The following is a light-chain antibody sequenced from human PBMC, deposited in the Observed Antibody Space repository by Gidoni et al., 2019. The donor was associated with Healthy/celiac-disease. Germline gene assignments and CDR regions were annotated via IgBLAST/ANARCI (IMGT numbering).Light chain of an antibody. V-gene: IGKV1-39*01. CDR3: QMNYKNLFT. J-gene: IGKJ3*01. CDR2: ASS. Sequence: DIQMTQSTSSLSASVGDRVTITSRASQSISSHLHGYQQKPGKAPKLLIYASSSLQIGVTSRLSGSGSGTDVTLTISSRQPEDCATYYCQMNYKNLFTFGPGTKVDIK. CDR1: QSISSH.